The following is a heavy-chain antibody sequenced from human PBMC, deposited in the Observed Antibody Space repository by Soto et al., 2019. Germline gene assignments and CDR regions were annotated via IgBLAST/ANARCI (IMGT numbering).Heavy chain of an antibody. CDR1: GFTFSSYA. CDR2: ISGSGGST. D-gene: IGHD2-2*01. J-gene: IGHJ5*02. V-gene: IGHV3-23*01. Sequence: GGSLILSCAASGFTFSSYAMSWVRQAPGKGLEWVSAISGSGGSTYYADSVKGRFTISRDNSKNTLYLQMNSLRAEDTAVYYCAKDLFLVPAAIPWFDPWGQGTLVTVSS. CDR3: AKDLFLVPAAIPWFDP.